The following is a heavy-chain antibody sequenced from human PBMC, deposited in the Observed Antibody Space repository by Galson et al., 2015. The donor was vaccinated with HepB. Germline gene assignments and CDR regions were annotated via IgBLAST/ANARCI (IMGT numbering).Heavy chain of an antibody. V-gene: IGHV1-18*01. D-gene: IGHD3-16*01. CDR3: AAEDSSGGGTGKDV. J-gene: IGHJ6*02. CDR1: GYTFTAYG. Sequence: SVKVSCKASGYTFTAYGITWVRQTPGQGLEWMGWINPYDGHKKYVDKLQGRVIMTTDTSTTTAYMELSGLISEDTAVYYCAAEDSSGGGTGKDVWGQGTAVIVSS. CDR2: INPYDGHK.